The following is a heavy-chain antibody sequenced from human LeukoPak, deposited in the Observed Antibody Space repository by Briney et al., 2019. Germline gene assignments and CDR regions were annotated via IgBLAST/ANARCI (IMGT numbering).Heavy chain of an antibody. CDR2: ISYDGSNK. D-gene: IGHD6-19*01. V-gene: IGHV3-30*18. J-gene: IGHJ4*02. Sequence: GRSLRLSCAASGFTFSSYGMHWVRQAPGKELEWVAVISYDGSNKYYADSVKGRFTISRDNSKNTLYLQMNSLRAEDTAVYYCAKSSKWLVLDYWGQGTLVTVSS. CDR1: GFTFSSYG. CDR3: AKSSKWLVLDY.